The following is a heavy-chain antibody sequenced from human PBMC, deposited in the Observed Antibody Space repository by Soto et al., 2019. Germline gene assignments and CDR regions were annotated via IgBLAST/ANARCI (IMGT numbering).Heavy chain of an antibody. CDR3: AKGRDSTLLRWQYFDN. D-gene: IGHD2-15*01. CDR2: ISYEGRNK. J-gene: IGHJ4*02. V-gene: IGHV3-30*18. Sequence: PGGSLRLSCAVSGLTFSLYGMHWARQAPGKGLEWVAFISYEGRNKYYADSVKGRFTISRDNSKNTLSLQLDSLRPEDTAVYYCAKGRDSTLLRWQYFDNWGQGTQVTVSS. CDR1: GLTFSLYG.